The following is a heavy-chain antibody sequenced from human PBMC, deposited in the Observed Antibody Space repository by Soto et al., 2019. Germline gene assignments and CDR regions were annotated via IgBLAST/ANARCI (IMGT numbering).Heavy chain of an antibody. V-gene: IGHV4-59*08. J-gene: IGHJ4*02. CDR1: GGSISSYY. CDR2: IYYSGST. Sequence: SETLSLTCTVSGGSISSYYWSWIRQPPGKGLEWIGYIYYSGSTNYNPSLKSRVTISVDTSKNQFSLKLSSVTAADTAVYYCARRKGSFFAYWGRGPRVPAPS. CDR3: ARRKGSFFAY. D-gene: IGHD3-10*01.